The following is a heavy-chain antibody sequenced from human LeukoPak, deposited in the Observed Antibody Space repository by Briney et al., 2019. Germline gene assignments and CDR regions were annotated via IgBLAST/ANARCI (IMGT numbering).Heavy chain of an antibody. CDR1: GYTFTGYY. J-gene: IGHJ4*02. CDR2: INPNSGGT. CDR3: ARLYCSGGSCYPYSLYYFDY. V-gene: IGHV1-2*06. Sequence: ASVKVSCKASGYTFTGYYMHWVRQAPGQGLEWMGRINPNSGGTNYAQKFQGRVTMTRDTSISTAHMELSRLSSDDTAVYYCARLYCSGGSCYPYSLYYFDYWGQGALVTVSS. D-gene: IGHD2-15*01.